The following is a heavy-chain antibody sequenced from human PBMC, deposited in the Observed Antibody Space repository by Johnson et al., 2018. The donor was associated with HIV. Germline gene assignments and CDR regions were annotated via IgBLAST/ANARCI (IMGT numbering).Heavy chain of an antibody. Sequence: VQLVESGGGVVRPGGSLRLACAATGFTFDDYGMSWVRPGPGKGLEWVSGINWNGGNTDFADAVKGRFNVSRDNAKNSLYLQMNSLRAEDTAMYYCARAKDAAYPYDAFDVWGHGTMVIVSA. D-gene: IGHD2-15*01. J-gene: IGHJ3*01. CDR2: INWNGGNT. CDR1: GFTFDDYG. V-gene: IGHV3-20*04. CDR3: ARAKDAAYPYDAFDV.